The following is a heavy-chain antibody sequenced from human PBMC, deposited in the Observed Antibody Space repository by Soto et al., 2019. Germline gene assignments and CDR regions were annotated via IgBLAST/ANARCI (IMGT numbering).Heavy chain of an antibody. CDR3: AKVRRRGAAAAGP. D-gene: IGHD6-13*01. CDR2: ISGSGVST. J-gene: IGHJ5*02. CDR1: GFTFSSYS. Sequence: PVGSLRLSCAASGFTFSSYSISWVRQAPSKGMEWVSGISGSGVSTYYADSVKGRFTISRDNSKNTLYLQMNSLRAEDTALYYCAKVRRRGAAAAGPWGQGTLVTVSS. V-gene: IGHV3-23*01.